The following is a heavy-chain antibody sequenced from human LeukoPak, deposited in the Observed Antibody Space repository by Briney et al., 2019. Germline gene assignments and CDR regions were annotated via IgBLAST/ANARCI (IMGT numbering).Heavy chain of an antibody. V-gene: IGHV4-39*07. Sequence: TSETLSLTCTVSGGSISSSSYYWGWIRQPPGKGLEWIGSIYYSGSTYYNPSLKSRVTISVDTSKNRFSLKLSSVTAADTAVYYCARDPREGFDYWGQGTLVTVSS. D-gene: IGHD1-26*01. J-gene: IGHJ4*02. CDR3: ARDPREGFDY. CDR1: GGSISSSSYY. CDR2: IYYSGST.